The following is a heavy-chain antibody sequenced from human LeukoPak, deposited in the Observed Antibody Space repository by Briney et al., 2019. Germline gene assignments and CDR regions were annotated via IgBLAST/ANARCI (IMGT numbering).Heavy chain of an antibody. CDR2: ISPNSGGT. CDR3: ARLATAYSSGWSFDF. D-gene: IGHD6-19*01. J-gene: IGHJ4*02. Sequence: GASVKVSCKASGYTFTGYYIHWVRQAPGQGLEWMGWISPNSGGTNSAQKFQGRVTMTRDTSISTAYMEVSRLTSDDTAVYYCARLATAYSSGWSFDFWGQGTLVTVSS. V-gene: IGHV1-2*02. CDR1: GYTFTGYY.